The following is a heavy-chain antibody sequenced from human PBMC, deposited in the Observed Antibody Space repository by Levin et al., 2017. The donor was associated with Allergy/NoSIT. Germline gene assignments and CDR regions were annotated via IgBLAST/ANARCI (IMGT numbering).Heavy chain of an antibody. Sequence: NPSETLSLTCTVSGGSFSSYYWSWIRQPPGKGLEWIGYIYYTGSTTYNPSLESRVTLSIDTSKKQVSLKLKSVTAADTAVYYCAREPDKVGLDVFDIWGQGKMVIVSS. CDR2: IYYTGST. J-gene: IGHJ3*02. CDR3: AREPDKVGLDVFDI. V-gene: IGHV4-59*12. D-gene: IGHD2-2*01. CDR1: GGSFSSYY.